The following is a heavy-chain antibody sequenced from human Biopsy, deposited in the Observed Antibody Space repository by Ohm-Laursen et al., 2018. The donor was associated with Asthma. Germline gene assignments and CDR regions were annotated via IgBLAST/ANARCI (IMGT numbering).Heavy chain of an antibody. CDR3: ASPVNRAFGGYEWAAVFDY. Sequence: SDTLSLTCTVSGASIRGSGSYWAWIRQAPGKGPEWIGTTHYSGSTFYKPSLRSRVTMSLDTSTNQFSLRRRSVTATDTAVYCRASPVNRAFGGYEWAAVFDYWGQGILVTVSS. V-gene: IGHV4-39*01. J-gene: IGHJ4*02. CDR2: THYSGST. D-gene: IGHD5-12*01. CDR1: GASIRGSGSY.